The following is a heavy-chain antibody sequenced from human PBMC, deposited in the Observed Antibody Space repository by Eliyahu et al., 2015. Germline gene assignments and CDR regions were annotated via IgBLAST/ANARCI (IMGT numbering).Heavy chain of an antibody. CDR3: VSGLPAYDSSWYFPCDY. Sequence: QVQLVESGGGLVKPGGSXXLSCAASXFTFSDHFLTWXRQAPGKGLEWVSFISSGSNYINYADSVRGRFTISRDDAKHSLYLQMNSLSAEDTAVYYCVSGLPAYDSSWYFPCDYWGQGTLVTVSS. J-gene: IGHJ4*02. D-gene: IGHD6-13*01. CDR1: XFTFSDHF. V-gene: IGHV3-11*06. CDR2: ISSGSNYI.